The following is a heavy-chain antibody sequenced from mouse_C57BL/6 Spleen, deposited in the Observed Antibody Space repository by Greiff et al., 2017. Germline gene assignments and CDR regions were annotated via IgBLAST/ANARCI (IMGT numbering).Heavy chain of an antibody. Sequence: VQLQQPGAELVKPGASVKMSCKASGYTFTSYWITWVKQRPGQGLEWIGDIYPGSGSTNYNEKFKSKATLTVDPSSSTAYMQLSSLTSEDAAVYYCARVDGNYVAMDYWGQGTSVTVSS. CDR1: GYTFTSYW. J-gene: IGHJ4*01. CDR3: ARVDGNYVAMDY. V-gene: IGHV1-55*01. CDR2: IYPGSGST. D-gene: IGHD2-1*01.